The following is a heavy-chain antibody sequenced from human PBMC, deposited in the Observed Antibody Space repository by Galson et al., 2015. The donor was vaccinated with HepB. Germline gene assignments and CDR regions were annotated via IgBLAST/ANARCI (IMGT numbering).Heavy chain of an antibody. Sequence: SLRLSCAASGFTFSRYVMNWVRQAPGRGLEWVSTIGAAGDKYYADTVKGRFIISRDNSRNTLYLEMNSLRVDDTAVYHCAQDLRDVFNMDVWGQGTTVTVSS. D-gene: IGHD2-21*01. CDR3: AQDLRDVFNMDV. CDR1: GFTFSRYV. J-gene: IGHJ6*02. CDR2: IGAAGDK. V-gene: IGHV3-23*01.